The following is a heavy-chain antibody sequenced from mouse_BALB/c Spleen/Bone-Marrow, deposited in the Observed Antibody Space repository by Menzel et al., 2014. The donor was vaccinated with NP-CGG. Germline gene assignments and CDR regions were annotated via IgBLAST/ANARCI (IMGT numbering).Heavy chain of an antibody. D-gene: IGHD2-4*01. CDR3: ARGGHDFSLDY. CDR1: GYTFTDNW. V-gene: IGHV1-69*01. CDR2: IDTSDSYT. Sequence: VNLVESGAELGMPGASVKMSCKASGYTFTDNWMYWVKQRPGQGLEWIGAIDTSDSYTNYNQKFMGKASLTVDASSSTAYVQVSSLTSDDSAVYYCARGGHDFSLDYWGQGTSVTVSS. J-gene: IGHJ4*01.